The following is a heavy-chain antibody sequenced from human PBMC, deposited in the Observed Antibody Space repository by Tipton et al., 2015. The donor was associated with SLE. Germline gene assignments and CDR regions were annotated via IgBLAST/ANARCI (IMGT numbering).Heavy chain of an antibody. CDR3: ARGLAMVRGDSMDY. CDR2: IYSSGST. CDR1: GDSISSSSYY. D-gene: IGHD3-10*01. J-gene: IGHJ4*02. Sequence: TLSLTCTVSGDSISSSSYYWSWIRQPPGKGLEWIGYIYSSGSTNYNPSLKSRVTISVDTSKNQFSLKLSSVTAADTAVYYCARGLAMVRGDSMDYWGQGTLVTVSS. V-gene: IGHV4-61*09.